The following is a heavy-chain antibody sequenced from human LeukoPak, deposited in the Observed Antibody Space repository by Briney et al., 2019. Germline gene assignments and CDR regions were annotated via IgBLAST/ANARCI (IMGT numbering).Heavy chain of an antibody. V-gene: IGHV4-39*01. CDR2: IYYSGSI. CDR1: GGSISSSSYY. Sequence: SETLSLTCTVSGGSISSSSYYWGWIRQPPGKGLEWIGSIYYSGSIYYNPSLKSRVTISVDTSKNQFSLKLSSVTAADTAVYYCARHGGNPFAFDYWGQGTLVTVSS. CDR3: ARHGGNPFAFDY. D-gene: IGHD2-15*01. J-gene: IGHJ4*02.